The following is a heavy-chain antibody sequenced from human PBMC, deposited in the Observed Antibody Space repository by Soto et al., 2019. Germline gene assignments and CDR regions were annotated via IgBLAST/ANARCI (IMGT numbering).Heavy chain of an antibody. CDR1: GFTFSDYA. V-gene: IGHV3-23*01. J-gene: IGHJ4*02. Sequence: ELHLLESGGDLVQPGGSLRLSCAASGFTFSDYAVSWVRQAPGRGLAWVSTITSRGGTYYADSVKGRFTISRDNSKNTLYLQVTSLRAEDAAVYYCVKDAPGSGWLSDYWGQGTLVTVSS. CDR2: ITSRGGT. D-gene: IGHD3-22*01. CDR3: VKDAPGSGWLSDY.